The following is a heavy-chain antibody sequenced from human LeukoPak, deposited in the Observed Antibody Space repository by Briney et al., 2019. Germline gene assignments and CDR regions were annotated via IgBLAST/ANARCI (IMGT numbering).Heavy chain of an antibody. V-gene: IGHV1-69*05. CDR3: ARVLYSSSSSLNYYYYYMDV. D-gene: IGHD6-6*01. J-gene: IGHJ6*03. CDR2: IIPIFGTA. CDR1: GGTFSSYA. Sequence: GASVKVSCKASGGTFSSYAISWVRQAPGQGLEWMGGIIPIFGTANYAQKFQGRVTTTTDESTSTAYMELSSLRSEDTAVYYCARVLYSSSSSLNYYYYYMDVWGKGTTVTVSS.